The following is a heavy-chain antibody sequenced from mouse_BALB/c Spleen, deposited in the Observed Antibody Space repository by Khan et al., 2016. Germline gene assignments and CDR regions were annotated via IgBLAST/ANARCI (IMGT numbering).Heavy chain of an antibody. CDR1: GFSLTGYG. D-gene: IGHD2-12*01. J-gene: IGHJ3*01. CDR3: SSDYDGCAY. Sequence: QVQLKESGPGLVAPSQSLSITCTVSGFSLTGYGVNWVRQPPGKGLEWLGKIWGDGRTDYNSALKSRGSISKDNSKSQVFLKMNSLQTDDTANYYCSSDYDGCAYWGQGTLVIVSA. CDR2: IWGDGRT. V-gene: IGHV2-6-7*01.